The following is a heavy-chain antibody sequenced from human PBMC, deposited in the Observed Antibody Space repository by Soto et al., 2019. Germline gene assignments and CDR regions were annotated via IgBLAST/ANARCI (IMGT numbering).Heavy chain of an antibody. CDR1: GGSFSGYY. CDR3: ARKGPATAIPQNYYYYGMDV. D-gene: IGHD2-2*02. Sequence: SETLSLTCAAYGGSFSGYYWSWIRQPPGKGLEWIGEINHSGSTNYNPSLKSRVTISVDTSKNQFSLKLSSVTAADTAVYYCARKGPATAIPQNYYYYGMDVWGQGTTVTVSS. CDR2: INHSGST. V-gene: IGHV4-34*01. J-gene: IGHJ6*02.